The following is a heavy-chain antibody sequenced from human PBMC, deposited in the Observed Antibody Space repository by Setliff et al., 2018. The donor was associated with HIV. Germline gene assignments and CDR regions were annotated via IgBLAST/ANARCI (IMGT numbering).Heavy chain of an antibody. CDR3: ARDGRSYYNFWSGYPTAHAFDI. CDR1: GGSISSGGNY. D-gene: IGHD3-3*01. CDR2: IYYTGST. J-gene: IGHJ3*02. V-gene: IGHV4-31*02. Sequence: SETLSLTCTVSGGSISSGGNYWSWIRQYPGKGLEWIGYIYYTGSTYYNPSLKSRVTISVDTSKNQFSLKLSSVTAADTAVYYCARDGRSYYNFWSGYPTAHAFDIWGQGTMVTVSS.